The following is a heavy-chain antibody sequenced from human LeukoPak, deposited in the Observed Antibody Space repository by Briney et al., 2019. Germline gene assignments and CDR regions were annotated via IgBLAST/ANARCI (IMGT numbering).Heavy chain of an antibody. V-gene: IGHV5-51*01. D-gene: IGHD3-22*01. CDR1: GYSFTSYY. CDR2: IYPNDSDT. Sequence: ESPQISCQGSGYSFTSYYIAWVLQMPGKGLEWMGIIYPNDSDTRYRPSFQGQVSISADKSINTAYLQWSSLKASDTAMYFCARPNITYYYDSSVYDGFDGWGQGRIVTVSS. CDR3: ARPNITYYYDSSVYDGFDG. J-gene: IGHJ3*01.